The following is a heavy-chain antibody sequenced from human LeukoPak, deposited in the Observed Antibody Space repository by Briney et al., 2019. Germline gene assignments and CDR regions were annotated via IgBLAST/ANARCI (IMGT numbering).Heavy chain of an antibody. Sequence: ASVTVSCTASGYTFTIYGISWVRQAPGQGLEWMGWISAYNGNTNYAQKLQGRVTMTTDTSTSTAYMELRSLRSDDTAVYYCANTYCSSTSCHDAFDIWGQGTMVTVSS. CDR2: ISAYNGNT. CDR1: GYTFTIYG. CDR3: ANTYCSSTSCHDAFDI. D-gene: IGHD2-2*01. J-gene: IGHJ3*02. V-gene: IGHV1-18*01.